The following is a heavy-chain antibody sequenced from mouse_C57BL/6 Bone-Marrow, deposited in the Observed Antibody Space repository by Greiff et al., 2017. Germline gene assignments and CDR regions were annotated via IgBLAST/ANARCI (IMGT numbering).Heavy chain of an antibody. V-gene: IGHV5-6*01. J-gene: IGHJ4*01. CDR2: ISSGGSYT. Sequence: EVMLVESGGDLVKPGGSLKLPCAASGFTFSSYGMSWVRQTPDKRLEWVATISSGGSYTYYPDSVKGRFTISRDNAKNTLYLQMSSLKSEDTAMYYCARSKGAMDYWGQGTSVTVSS. CDR3: ARSKGAMDY. D-gene: IGHD1-3*01. CDR1: GFTFSSYG.